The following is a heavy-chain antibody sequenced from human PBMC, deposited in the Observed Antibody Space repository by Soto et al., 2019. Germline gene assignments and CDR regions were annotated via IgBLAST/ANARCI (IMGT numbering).Heavy chain of an antibody. J-gene: IGHJ5*02. CDR1: GYTFTGYY. V-gene: IGHV1-2*02. D-gene: IGHD3-16*01. Sequence: XSVKVSCNASGYTFTGYYMHWVRQAPLQGLEWMGWINPNSGGTNYAQKFQGRVTMTRDTSISTAYMELSRLRSDDTAVYYCARAPRRYQALRLGGDNWFDPWGQGTLVTVSS. CDR2: INPNSGGT. CDR3: ARAPRRYQALRLGGDNWFDP.